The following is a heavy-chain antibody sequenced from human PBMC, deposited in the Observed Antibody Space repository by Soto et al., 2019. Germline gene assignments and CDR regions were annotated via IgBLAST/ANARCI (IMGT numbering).Heavy chain of an antibody. Sequence: GASVKVSCKASGYTFTGYYMHWVRQAPGQGLEWMGWINPNSGGTNYAQKFQGWVTMTRDTSISTAYMELSRLRSDDTAVYYCARDRTPERLRTYYYDSSGYSDAFDIWGQGTMVTVSS. D-gene: IGHD3-22*01. CDR1: GYTFTGYY. V-gene: IGHV1-2*04. CDR3: ARDRTPERLRTYYYDSSGYSDAFDI. CDR2: INPNSGGT. J-gene: IGHJ3*02.